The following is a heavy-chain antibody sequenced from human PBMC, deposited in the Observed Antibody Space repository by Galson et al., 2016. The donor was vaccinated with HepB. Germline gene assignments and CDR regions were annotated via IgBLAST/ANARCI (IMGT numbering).Heavy chain of an antibody. CDR2: VHGNGDI. CDR1: GFSVNDNN. J-gene: IGHJ4*02. CDR3: ASFGGSYIGG. Sequence: SLRLSCAASGFSVNDNNMCWVRQAPGKGLEWVSVVHGNGDIYYADSVKGRFSTSRDIRMNTLSLHMKSLRAEDMAMYYCASFGGSYIGGWGQGTLVTVSS. D-gene: IGHD3-16*01. V-gene: IGHV3-53*01.